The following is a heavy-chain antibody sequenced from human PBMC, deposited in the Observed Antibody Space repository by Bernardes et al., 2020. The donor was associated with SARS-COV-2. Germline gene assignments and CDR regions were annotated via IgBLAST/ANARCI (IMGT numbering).Heavy chain of an antibody. Sequence: GGSLRLSCAASGFTFTSYAMSWVRQAPEKGLEWVSGMTVSGVNTYYADSVKGRFTISRDNAKNTLYLQMNSLRADDTALYYCARDFLGLGPPSDYWGQGTLVTVSS. V-gene: IGHV3-23*01. CDR1: GFTFTSYA. CDR3: ARDFLGLGPPSDY. J-gene: IGHJ4*02. D-gene: IGHD3-16*01. CDR2: MTVSGVNT.